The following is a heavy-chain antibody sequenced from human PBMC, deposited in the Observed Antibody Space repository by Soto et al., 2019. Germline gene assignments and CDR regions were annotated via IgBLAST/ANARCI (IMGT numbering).Heavy chain of an antibody. Sequence: PGGSLRLSCAASGFTLSGSVMHWVRQASGKGLEWVGRIRSKPNNYATAYAASVKGGFTISRDDSKNTAYLQMNSLKTEDTAVYYCTRHLIDYWGQGTPVTVSS. CDR2: IRSKPNNYAT. V-gene: IGHV3-73*01. CDR3: TRHLIDY. J-gene: IGHJ4*02. CDR1: GFTLSGSV.